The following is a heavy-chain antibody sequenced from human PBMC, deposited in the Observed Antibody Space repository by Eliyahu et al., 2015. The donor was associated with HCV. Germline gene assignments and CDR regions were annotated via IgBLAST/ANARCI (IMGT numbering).Heavy chain of an antibody. CDR2: IDPSDSYT. CDR1: GYSFTSYW. V-gene: IGHV5-10-1*03. J-gene: IGHJ6*02. Sequence: EVQLVQSGAEVKKPGESLRISCKGSGYSFTSYWISWVRQMPGKGLEWMGRIDPSDSYTNYSPSFQGHVTISADKSISTAYLQWSSLKASDTAMYYCARHCLSRGGDCYYGMDVWGQGTTVTVSS. CDR3: ARHCLSRGGDCYYGMDV. D-gene: IGHD2-21*01.